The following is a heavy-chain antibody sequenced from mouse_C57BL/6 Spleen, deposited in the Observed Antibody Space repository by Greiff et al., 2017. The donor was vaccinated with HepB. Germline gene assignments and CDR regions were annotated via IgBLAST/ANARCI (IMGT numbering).Heavy chain of an antibody. CDR1: GFTFSDYG. Sequence: EVQLQESGGGLVKPGGSLKLSCAASGFTFSDYGMHWVRQAPEKGLEWVAYISSGSSTIYYADTVKGRFTISRDNAKNTLFLQMIRLRSEDTAMYYWARRRGTVVADWYFDVWGTGTTVTVSS. J-gene: IGHJ1*03. CDR2: ISSGSSTI. CDR3: ARRRGTVVADWYFDV. D-gene: IGHD1-1*01. V-gene: IGHV5-17*01.